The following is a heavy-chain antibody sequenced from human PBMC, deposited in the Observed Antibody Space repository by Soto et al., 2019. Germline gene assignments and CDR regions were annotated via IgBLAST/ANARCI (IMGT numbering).Heavy chain of an antibody. J-gene: IGHJ4*02. CDR1: GVSISNRRYY. V-gene: IGHV4-39*01. CDR3: ARHGSN. Sequence: QLQLQESGPGLVKPSETLSLTCTVSGVSISNRRYYWGWLRRPPGKGLEWIATIYYSGITYCNPSLKSRVTIAVDTYKNQFSLKLTSVNAADTAVYYCARHGSNWGQGTLLTVSS. CDR2: IYYSGIT.